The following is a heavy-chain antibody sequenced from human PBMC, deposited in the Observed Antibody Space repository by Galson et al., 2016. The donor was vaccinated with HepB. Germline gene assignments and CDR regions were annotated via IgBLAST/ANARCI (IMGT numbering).Heavy chain of an antibody. V-gene: IGHV4-39*01. D-gene: IGHD3-22*01. CDR2: VYYRGTT. CDR1: GGSISSSSSESH. CDR3: VRHGTPDSSGFYVMDV. Sequence: SETLSLTCTVSGGSISSSSSESHWGWIRQPPGKGLEWIGSVYYRGTTKYKSSLKSRVTISVGTADNHFSLKLSSVTAADTAVYYCVRHGTPDSSGFYVMDVCGQGTTVTVSS. J-gene: IGHJ6*02.